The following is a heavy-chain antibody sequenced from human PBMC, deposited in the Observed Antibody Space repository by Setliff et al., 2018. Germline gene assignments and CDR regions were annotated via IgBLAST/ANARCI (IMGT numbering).Heavy chain of an antibody. V-gene: IGHV1-18*01. CDR3: ARLGFGEIYYYGMDV. Sequence: GASVKVSCKASGATFSSYAISWVRQAPGQGLEWMGLITVYNGNVIYAENFQGRVTLTTDTSTSTGYMEMRSLRSDDTAVYYCARLGFGEIYYYGMDVWGQGTTVTVSS. CDR2: ITVYNGNV. CDR1: GATFSSYA. J-gene: IGHJ6*02. D-gene: IGHD3-10*01.